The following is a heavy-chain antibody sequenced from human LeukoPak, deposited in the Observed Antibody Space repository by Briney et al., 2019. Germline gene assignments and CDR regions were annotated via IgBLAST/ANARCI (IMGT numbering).Heavy chain of an antibody. CDR3: ARGGWNKFDY. CDR2: INHSGST. Sequence: GSLRLSCAASGFTFSSSAMSWVRQAPGKGLEWIGEINHSGSTNYNPSLKSRVTISVDTSKNQFSLKLSSVTAADTAVYYCARGGWNKFDYWGQGTLVTVSS. J-gene: IGHJ4*02. D-gene: IGHD1-1*01. CDR1: GFTFSSSA. V-gene: IGHV4-34*01.